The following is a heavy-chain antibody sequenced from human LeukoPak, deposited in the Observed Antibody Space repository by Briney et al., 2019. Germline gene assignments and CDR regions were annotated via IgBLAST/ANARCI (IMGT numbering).Heavy chain of an antibody. CDR2: VYPGDSNT. J-gene: IGHJ3*02. Sequence: GASLKISCKGYGHIFNTYWIGWVRQMPGKGLEWMGIVYPGDSNTRYSPSFQGQVTISADKSITTAYLQWSSLKASDTAMYFCARRSAANAFDIWGQGTMVTVSS. V-gene: IGHV5-51*01. D-gene: IGHD6-13*01. CDR3: ARRSAANAFDI. CDR1: GHIFNTYW.